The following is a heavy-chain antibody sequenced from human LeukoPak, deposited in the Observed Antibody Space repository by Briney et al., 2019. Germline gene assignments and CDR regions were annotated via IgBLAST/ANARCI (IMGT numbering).Heavy chain of an antibody. CDR2: INPNSGGT. D-gene: IGHD4-11*01. J-gene: IGHJ5*02. Sequence: ASVKVSCKASGYTFTGYYMHWVRQAPGQGLEWMGWINPNSGGTNYAQKFQGRVTMTRDTSISTAYMELSRLRSDDTAVYYCARDLTTTVPPTEFDPWGQGTLVTVSS. CDR1: GYTFTGYY. V-gene: IGHV1-2*02. CDR3: ARDLTTTVPPTEFDP.